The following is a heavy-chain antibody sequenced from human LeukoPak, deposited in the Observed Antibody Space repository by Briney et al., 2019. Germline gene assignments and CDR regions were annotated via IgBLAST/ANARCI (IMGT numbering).Heavy chain of an antibody. CDR3: ARRSVPLGYSYDY. CDR1: GGSISSRSYY. D-gene: IGHD5-18*01. J-gene: IGHJ4*02. V-gene: IGHV4-39*01. CDR2: IFYSGST. Sequence: SSETLSLTCTVSGGSISSRSYYWGWIRQHPVKGLEWIGSIFYSGSTYYNPSLESRVSISIDTSRNQFSLKLSSLTAADTAVYYCARRSVPLGYSYDYWGQGTLVTVSS.